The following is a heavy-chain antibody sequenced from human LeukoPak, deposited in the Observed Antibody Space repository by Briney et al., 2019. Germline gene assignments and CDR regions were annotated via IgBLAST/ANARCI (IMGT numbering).Heavy chain of an antibody. CDR3: ARDGYSSGYTGSHLDY. Sequence: GGSLRLSCAASGFTFSSYEMNWVRQAPGKGLEWVSYISSSGSTIYYADSVKGRFTISRDNAKNSLYLQMNSLRAEDTAVYYCARDGYSSGYTGSHLDYWGQGTLVTVSS. J-gene: IGHJ4*02. V-gene: IGHV3-48*03. D-gene: IGHD6-19*01. CDR2: ISSSGSTI. CDR1: GFTFSSYE.